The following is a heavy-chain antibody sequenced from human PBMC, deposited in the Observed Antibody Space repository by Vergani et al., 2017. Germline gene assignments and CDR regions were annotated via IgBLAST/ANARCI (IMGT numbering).Heavy chain of an antibody. D-gene: IGHD2-2*02. CDR2: IKNKTDGGTT. CDR3: AKDRCSSTSCYSYYYYGMDV. V-gene: IGHV3-15*01. Sequence: VQLVESGGGVVQPGRSLRFSCAASGFTFSNAWMSWVRQAPGKGLEWVGRIKNKTDGGTTDYAAPVKGRFTISRDDSKNTLYLQMNSLRAEDTAVYYCAKDRCSSTSCYSYYYYGMDVWGQGTTVTVSS. CDR1: GFTFSNAW. J-gene: IGHJ6*02.